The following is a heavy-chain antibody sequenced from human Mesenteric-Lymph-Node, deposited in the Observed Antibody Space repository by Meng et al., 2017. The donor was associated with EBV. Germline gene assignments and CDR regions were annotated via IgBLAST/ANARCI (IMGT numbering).Heavy chain of an antibody. D-gene: IGHD3-10*01. CDR2: INHSGST. CDR3: ARDYCGLGTYYNYDWIDS. Sequence: HVQLQQWGAGLLKPSETLSRTCAVYGGSFSGYYWSWIRQSPGKGLEWIGEINHSGSTNYNPSLKSRVSISLDTSDNQFSLKLHSVTAADTAVYYCARDYCGLGTYYNYDWIDSWGQGTLVTVSS. V-gene: IGHV4-34*01. CDR1: GGSFSGYY. J-gene: IGHJ5*01.